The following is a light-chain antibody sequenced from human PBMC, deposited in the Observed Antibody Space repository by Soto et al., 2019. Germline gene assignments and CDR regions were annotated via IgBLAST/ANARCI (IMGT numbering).Light chain of an antibody. Sequence: QLVLTQPPSVSGAPGQRVTISCTGSSSNIGAGYDVHWYQQLPGTAPKLLIYGNSNRPSGVPDRFSGSKSGTSVSLAITGLQAEDEADYYCQSYDSSLSAVVFGGGTKLTVL. CDR1: SSNIGAGYD. CDR3: QSYDSSLSAVV. J-gene: IGLJ2*01. CDR2: GNS. V-gene: IGLV1-40*01.